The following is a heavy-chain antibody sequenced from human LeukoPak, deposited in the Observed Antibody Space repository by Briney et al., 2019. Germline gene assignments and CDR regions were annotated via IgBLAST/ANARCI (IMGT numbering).Heavy chain of an antibody. CDR1: GFTFSSYA. CDR2: ISSNGGST. V-gene: IGHV3-64*01. Sequence: GGSLRLSCAASGFTFSSYAMHWVRQAPGKGLEYVSAISSNGGSTYYANSVKGRFTISRDNSKNTLYLQMGSLRAEDMAVYYCARGVPYDSSGYYYFDYWGQGTLVTVSS. CDR3: ARGVPYDSSGYYYFDY. J-gene: IGHJ4*02. D-gene: IGHD3-22*01.